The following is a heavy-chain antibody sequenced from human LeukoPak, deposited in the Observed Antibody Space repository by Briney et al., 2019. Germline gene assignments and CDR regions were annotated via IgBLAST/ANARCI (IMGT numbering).Heavy chain of an antibody. Sequence: ASVKVSCEVSGYTLTELSMHWVRQAPGQGLEWMGWISAYNDNTNYAQKLQGRVTMTTDTSTSTAYMELRSLRSDDTAVYYCARVHYDILTGYSYFDYWGQGTLVTVSS. J-gene: IGHJ4*02. CDR3: ARVHYDILTGYSYFDY. V-gene: IGHV1-18*01. CDR1: GYTLTELS. D-gene: IGHD3-9*01. CDR2: ISAYNDNT.